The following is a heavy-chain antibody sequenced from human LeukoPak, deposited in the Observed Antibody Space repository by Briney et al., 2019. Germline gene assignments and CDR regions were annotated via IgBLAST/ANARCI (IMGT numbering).Heavy chain of an antibody. CDR1: GFTFSSYA. CDR3: ATGSDFYYDS. D-gene: IGHD1-26*01. CDR2: IPHDGSSA. Sequence: GRSLRLSCAASGFTFSSYAMHWVRQAPGKGLEWVAAIPHDGSSALYADSVKGRFIISRDNSKNTQYLQMNSLRIEDSAVYYCATGSDFYYDSWGQGILVTVSS. J-gene: IGHJ5*01. V-gene: IGHV3-30-3*01.